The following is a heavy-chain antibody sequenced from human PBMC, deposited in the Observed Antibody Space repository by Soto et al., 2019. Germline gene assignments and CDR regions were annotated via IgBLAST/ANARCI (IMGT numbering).Heavy chain of an antibody. Sequence: VQLLESGGGFIHPGGSLRLSCAASGFSFSSFAMNWVRQAPGKGLEWVSIISGSADSTFYADSVKGRFTISRDNSKSTLYLQINSLRAEDTAVYYCAKTRGVMIYAISVYGMDVWGQGTTVTVSS. V-gene: IGHV3-23*01. CDR1: GFSFSSFA. J-gene: IGHJ6*02. D-gene: IGHD2-8*01. CDR2: ISGSADST. CDR3: AKTRGVMIYAISVYGMDV.